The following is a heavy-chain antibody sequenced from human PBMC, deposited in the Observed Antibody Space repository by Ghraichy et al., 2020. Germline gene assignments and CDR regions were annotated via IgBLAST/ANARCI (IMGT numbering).Heavy chain of an antibody. D-gene: IGHD5-12*01. CDR2: ISGSGGST. CDR3: AKGGTYSGYDLSAWFDP. Sequence: GESLNISCAASGFTFSSYAMSWVRQAPGKGLEWVSAISGSGGSTYYADSVKGRFTISRDKSKNTLDLKMNSLRAEDTAVYYCAKGGTYSGYDLSAWFDPWGQGTLVTVSS. CDR1: GFTFSSYA. J-gene: IGHJ5*02. V-gene: IGHV3-23*01.